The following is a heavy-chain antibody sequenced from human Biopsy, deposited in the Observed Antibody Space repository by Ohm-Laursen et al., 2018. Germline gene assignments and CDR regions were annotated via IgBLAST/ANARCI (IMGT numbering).Heavy chain of an antibody. V-gene: IGHV3-30*03. Sequence: SLRLSCTASRFTFTSYAMHWVRQAPGKGLEWVAVISYDGSGEYYADSLQGRFIISRDNPKNTVDLQMNSLRAEDTAVYFCARDGKRWDYSTYFSWHFDLWGRGTLVTVSS. CDR1: RFTFTSYA. J-gene: IGHJ2*01. D-gene: IGHD4-11*01. CDR3: ARDGKRWDYSTYFSWHFDL. CDR2: ISYDGSGE.